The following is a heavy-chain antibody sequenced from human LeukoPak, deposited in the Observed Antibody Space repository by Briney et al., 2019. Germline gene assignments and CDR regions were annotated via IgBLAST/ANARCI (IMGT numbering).Heavy chain of an antibody. Sequence: GGSLSLSCAASGLTFSSYAMSGVRQAPGRGLEWVSAISGSGDGTYYTDSVKGRFTISRANSKNTLYLQMNSLRAEDTAVYYCARGYSYGYGYWGQGTLVTVSS. CDR1: GLTFSSYA. V-gene: IGHV3-23*01. D-gene: IGHD5-18*01. CDR3: ARGYSYGYGY. CDR2: ISGSGDGT. J-gene: IGHJ4*02.